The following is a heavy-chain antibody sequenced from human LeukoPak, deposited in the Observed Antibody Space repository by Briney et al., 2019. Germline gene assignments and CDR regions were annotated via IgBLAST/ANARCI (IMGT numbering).Heavy chain of an antibody. D-gene: IGHD3-3*01. CDR2: INPNSGGT. CDR1: GYTFTGYY. CDR3: ATHLLRVFGVVSQNWFDP. J-gene: IGHJ5*02. V-gene: IGHV1-2*02. Sequence: GASVKVSCKASGYTFTGYYMHWVRQAPGQGLEWMGWINPNSGGTNYAQKFQGRVTMTRDTSISTAYMELSRLRSDDTAVYYCATHLLRVFGVVSQNWFDPWGQGTLVTVSS.